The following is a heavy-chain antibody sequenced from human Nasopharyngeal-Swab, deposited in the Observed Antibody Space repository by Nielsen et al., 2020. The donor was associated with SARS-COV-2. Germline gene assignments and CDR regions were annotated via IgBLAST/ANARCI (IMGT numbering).Heavy chain of an antibody. CDR2: ISGSGGST. J-gene: IGHJ3*02. V-gene: IGHV3-23*01. Sequence: GGSLRLSCAASGFTFSSYAMSWVRQAPGKGLEWVSGISGSGGSTYYADSVKGRFTISRDNSKNTLYLQMNSLRAEDTAVYYCAKDRSLRGRIRMIVVVITGAFDIWGQGTMVTVSS. CDR3: AKDRSLRGRIRMIVVVITGAFDI. CDR1: GFTFSSYA. D-gene: IGHD3-22*01.